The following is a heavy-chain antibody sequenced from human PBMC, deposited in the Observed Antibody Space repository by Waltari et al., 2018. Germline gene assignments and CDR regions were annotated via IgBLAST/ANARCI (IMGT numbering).Heavy chain of an antibody. Sequence: QVQLVQSGAEVKKPGASVKVSCTASGYTVTGYYMPWVRQAPGQGLEWMGRINPNSGGTNYAQKFQGRVTMTRDTSISTAYMELSRLRSDDTAVYYCRLHYNYYDIDYWGQGTLVTVSS. D-gene: IGHD3-22*01. CDR2: INPNSGGT. CDR3: RLHYNYYDIDY. V-gene: IGHV1-2*06. J-gene: IGHJ4*02. CDR1: GYTVTGYY.